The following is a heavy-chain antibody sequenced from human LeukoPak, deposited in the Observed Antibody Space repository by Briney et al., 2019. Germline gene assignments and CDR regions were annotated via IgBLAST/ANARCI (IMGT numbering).Heavy chain of an antibody. Sequence: PSETLSFTCTVSGGSISSYYWSWIRQPAGKGLEWIGRIYTSGSTNYNPSLKSRVTISVDKSKNQFSLKLSSVTAADTAVYYCARLKLTDNWFDPWGQGTLVTVSS. CDR3: ARLKLTDNWFDP. D-gene: IGHD5-24*01. CDR2: IYTSGST. J-gene: IGHJ5*02. CDR1: GGSISSYY. V-gene: IGHV4-4*07.